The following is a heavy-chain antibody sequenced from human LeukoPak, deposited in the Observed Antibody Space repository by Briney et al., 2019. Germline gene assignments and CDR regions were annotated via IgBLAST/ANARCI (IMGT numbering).Heavy chain of an antibody. CDR2: IHYSGST. CDR1: AYSISSGYY. Sequence: SETLSLTCTVSAYSISSGYYWGWIRQPPGKGLEWIATIHYSGSTDYNPSLKSRVTISVDTSKNQFSLKLSSVTAADTAVYYCARQYSGYLRNWFDPWGQGTLVTVSS. D-gene: IGHD5-12*01. J-gene: IGHJ5*02. V-gene: IGHV4-38-2*02. CDR3: ARQYSGYLRNWFDP.